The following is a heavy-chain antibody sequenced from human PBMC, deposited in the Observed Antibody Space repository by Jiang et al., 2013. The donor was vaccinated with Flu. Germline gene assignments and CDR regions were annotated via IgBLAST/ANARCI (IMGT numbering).Heavy chain of an antibody. V-gene: IGHV4-30-2*01. J-gene: IGHJ4*02. D-gene: IGHD3-10*01. CDR2: IYHSGST. Sequence: GSGLVKPSQTLSLTCAVSGGSISSGGYSWSWIRQPPGKGLEWIGYIYHSGSTYYNPSLKSRVTISVDRSKNQFSLKLSSVTAADTAVYYCASNYYGSGSYCYGYWGQGTLVTVSS. CDR1: GGSISSGGYS. CDR3: ASNYYGSGSYCYGY.